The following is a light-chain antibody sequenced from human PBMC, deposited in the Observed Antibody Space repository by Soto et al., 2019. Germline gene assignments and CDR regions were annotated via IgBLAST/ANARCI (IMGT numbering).Light chain of an antibody. CDR2: DVS. V-gene: IGLV2-11*01. Sequence: QSVLTQPRSVSGSPGQSVAISCTGTSSDVGVYNFVSWYQQRPGNTPKLIIYDVSKRPSGVPDRFSGSKSGNTASLTISGLQAEDEADYYCCSYAGTYTLWVFGGGTELTVL. CDR1: SSDVGVYNF. CDR3: CSYAGTYTLWV. J-gene: IGLJ3*02.